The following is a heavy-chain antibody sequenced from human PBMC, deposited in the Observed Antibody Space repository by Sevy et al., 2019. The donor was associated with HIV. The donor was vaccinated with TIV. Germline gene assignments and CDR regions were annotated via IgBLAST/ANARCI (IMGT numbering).Heavy chain of an antibody. J-gene: IGHJ4*02. CDR3: ARAGTGSYRAYFDY. CDR2: ISYDGNNK. V-gene: IGHV3-30*03. D-gene: IGHD1-26*01. Sequence: GSLRLSCAASGFTFSSYAIHWVRQTPGKGLEWVAVISYDGNNKYYADSVKGRFTVSRDNSKNTLYAQMNSLRAEDTAVYYCARAGTGSYRAYFDYWGQGTLVTVSS. CDR1: GFTFSSYA.